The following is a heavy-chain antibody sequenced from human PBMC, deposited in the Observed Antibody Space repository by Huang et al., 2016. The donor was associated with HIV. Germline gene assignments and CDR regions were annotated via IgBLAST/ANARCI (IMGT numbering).Heavy chain of an antibody. CDR1: GGPFRSYS. CDR2: LMPGSDSP. V-gene: IGHV1-69*13. Sequence: QVQLLQSGAEVKKPGSSVKVSCKASGGPFRSYSIAWVRQAPGQGLEWRASLMPGSDSPNYAQKLQGRGRVTADESTSTVYMELRDLRPDDTAVYFCARGSLEYSVSSSLDYWGQGTHVTVSS. D-gene: IGHD4-4*01. CDR3: ARGSLEYSVSSSLDY. J-gene: IGHJ4*02.